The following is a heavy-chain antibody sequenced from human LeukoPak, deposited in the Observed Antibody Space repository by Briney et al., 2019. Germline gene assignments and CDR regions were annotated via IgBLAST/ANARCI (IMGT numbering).Heavy chain of an antibody. CDR2: IIPIFDTA. CDR3: ARREYSSSWYHKYYYYYYMDV. V-gene: IGHV1-69*13. D-gene: IGHD6-13*01. CDR1: GGTFNRNT. J-gene: IGHJ6*03. Sequence: ASVKVSCKASGGTFNRNTITWVRQAPGQGLEWMGGIIPIFDTADYAQKFQGRLTITADESTSTAYMELSSLRAEDTAVYYCARREYSSSWYHKYYYYYYMDVWGKGTTVTVSS.